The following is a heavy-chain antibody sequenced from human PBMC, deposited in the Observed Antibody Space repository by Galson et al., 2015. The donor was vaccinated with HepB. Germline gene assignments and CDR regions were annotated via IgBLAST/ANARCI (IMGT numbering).Heavy chain of an antibody. CDR1: GFTLTNYR. D-gene: IGHD1-26*01. J-gene: IGHJ6*03. V-gene: IGHV3-7*01. CDR2: IKQDESEK. Sequence: SLRLSCAASGFTLTNYRMSWARQAPGKGLEWVANIKQDESEKYYANSVKGRFTISRDNAMNSLYLLMNSLRGEDTAVYYCARVNWELGTWHMDVWGRGTTVTVSS. CDR3: ARVNWELGTWHMDV.